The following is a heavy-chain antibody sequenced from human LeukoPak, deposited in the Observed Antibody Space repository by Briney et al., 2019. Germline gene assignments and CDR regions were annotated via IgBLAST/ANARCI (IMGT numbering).Heavy chain of an antibody. CDR1: GFTFSSYA. D-gene: IGHD3-22*01. CDR3: ARGSYDSSGYFIRTEDYYFDY. V-gene: IGHV3-23*01. CDR2: ISDSGAST. J-gene: IGHJ4*02. Sequence: GGSLRLSCAASGFTFSSYAMSWVRQAPGEGLEWVSAISDSGASTYYADSVKGRFAISRDNSKNTLYLQMNSLRAEDTAVYHCARGSYDSSGYFIRTEDYYFDYWGQGTLVTVSS.